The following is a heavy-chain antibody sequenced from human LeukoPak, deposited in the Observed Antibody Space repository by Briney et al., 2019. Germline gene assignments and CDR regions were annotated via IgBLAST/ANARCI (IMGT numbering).Heavy chain of an antibody. Sequence: SETLSLTCTVSGVSFTSEDYYWTWIRQRPGKGLEWIAYLLYTGDTSYNPSLKSRTTISVATSATQFFLTLNSVTAADTAVYYCARVMVMEATFAVALTPPDAFDVWGQGTVVTVSS. D-gene: IGHD3-3*01. J-gene: IGHJ3*01. CDR2: LLYTGDT. CDR1: GVSFTSEDYY. CDR3: ARVMVMEATFAVALTPPDAFDV. V-gene: IGHV4-30-4*01.